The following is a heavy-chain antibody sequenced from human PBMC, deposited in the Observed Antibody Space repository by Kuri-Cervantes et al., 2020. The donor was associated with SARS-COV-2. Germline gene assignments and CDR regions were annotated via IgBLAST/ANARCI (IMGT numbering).Heavy chain of an antibody. D-gene: IGHD3-10*01. V-gene: IGHV3-33*01. CDR3: ARDLRYYGSGSWDYMDV. Sequence: GESLKISCAASGFTFSSYGMHWVRQAPGKGLEWVAVIWYDGSSKYYADSVKGRFTISRDNSKNTLYLQMNSLRAEDTAVYYCARDLRYYGSGSWDYMDVWGKGTTVTVSS. CDR2: IWYDGSSK. CDR1: GFTFSSYG. J-gene: IGHJ6*03.